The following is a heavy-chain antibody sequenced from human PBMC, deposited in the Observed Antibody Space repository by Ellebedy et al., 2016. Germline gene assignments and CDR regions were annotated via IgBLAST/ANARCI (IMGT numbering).Heavy chain of an antibody. Sequence: ASVKVSCKASGYTFTSYGISWVRLAPGQGLEWMGWINTYNGNTTYAQKLQGRVMMTTDTSTSTAYMELRSLRPGDTALYFCAREAVAGMYYFDSWGQGTQVTVSS. J-gene: IGHJ4*02. V-gene: IGHV1-18*01. CDR2: INTYNGNT. CDR3: AREAVAGMYYFDS. D-gene: IGHD6-19*01. CDR1: GYTFTSYG.